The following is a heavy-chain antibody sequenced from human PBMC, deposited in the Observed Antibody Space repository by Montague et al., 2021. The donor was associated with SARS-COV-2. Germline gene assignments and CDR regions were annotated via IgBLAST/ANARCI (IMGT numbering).Heavy chain of an antibody. CDR3: ARGNGGPNRRFLEWLSPYGMDV. J-gene: IGHJ6*02. CDR1: GFTFSSYS. V-gene: IGHV3-48*04. D-gene: IGHD3-3*01. Sequence: SLRLSCPASGFTFSSYSMNWVRQAPGQGLEWVSYISSSSSTIYYAASVKGRFTISRDNAKNSLYLQMNSLRAEDTAVYYCARGNGGPNRRFLEWLSPYGMDVWGQGTTVTVSS. CDR2: ISSSSSTI.